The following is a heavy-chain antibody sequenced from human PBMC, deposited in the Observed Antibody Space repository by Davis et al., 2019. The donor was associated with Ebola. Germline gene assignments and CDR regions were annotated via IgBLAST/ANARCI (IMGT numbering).Heavy chain of an antibody. V-gene: IGHV1-69*13. CDR3: ARARGSYSPDAFDI. J-gene: IGHJ3*02. D-gene: IGHD1-26*01. CDR1: GGTFSSYA. Sequence: SVKVSCKASGGTFSSYAISWVRQAPGQGLEWMGGIIPIFGTANYAQKFQGRVTITADESTSTAYMELSSLRSEDTAVYYCARARGSYSPDAFDIWGQGTMVTVSS. CDR2: IIPIFGTA.